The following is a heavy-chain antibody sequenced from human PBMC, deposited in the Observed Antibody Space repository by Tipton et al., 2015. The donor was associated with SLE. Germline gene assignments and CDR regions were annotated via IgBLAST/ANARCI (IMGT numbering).Heavy chain of an antibody. J-gene: IGHJ4*02. CDR1: GGSISNGGYY. CDR2: IYYSGST. CDR3: ASYSSSYFDY. D-gene: IGHD6-6*01. Sequence: TLSLTFTVSGGSISNGGYYWSWIRQHPGKGLEWIGYIYYSGSTHYNPSLKSRVTISVDKSKNQLSLKLSSVTAADTAVYYGASYSSSYFDYWGQGTLVTVSS. V-gene: IGHV4-31*03.